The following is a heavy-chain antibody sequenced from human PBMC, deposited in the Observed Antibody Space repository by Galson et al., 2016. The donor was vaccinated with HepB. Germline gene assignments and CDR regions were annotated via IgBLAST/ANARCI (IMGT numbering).Heavy chain of an antibody. CDR2: IYPDDSDT. V-gene: IGHV5-51*01. CDR1: GYSFTTYW. D-gene: IGHD3-22*01. J-gene: IGHJ4*02. CDR3: ARTYYYDSSAYYYFDY. Sequence: QSGAEVKKPGESLKISCETSGYSFTTYWIAWVRQVPGKGLECMGIIYPDDSDTIYSPSFQGQVTITADKSISTAYLQWSSLKASDTAMYYCARTYYYDSSAYYYFDYWGQGTLVTVSS.